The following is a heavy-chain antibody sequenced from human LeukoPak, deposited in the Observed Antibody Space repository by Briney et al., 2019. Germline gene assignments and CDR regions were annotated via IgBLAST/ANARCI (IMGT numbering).Heavy chain of an antibody. J-gene: IGHJ4*02. CDR3: ARHFDVAVAGILGFDY. Sequence: SETLSLTCTVSGGSISGYYWSWIRQPPGKGLEWIGYIYYSGSTNYNPSLKSRVTISVDTSKSQFSLKLSSVTAADTAVYYCARHFDVAVAGILGFDYWGQGTLVTVSS. CDR2: IYYSGST. CDR1: GGSISGYY. V-gene: IGHV4-59*08. D-gene: IGHD6-19*01.